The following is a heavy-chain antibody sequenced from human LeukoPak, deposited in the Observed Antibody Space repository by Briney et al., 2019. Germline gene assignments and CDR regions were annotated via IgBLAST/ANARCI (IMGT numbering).Heavy chain of an antibody. CDR1: GDSISNNY. V-gene: IGHV4-59*01. J-gene: IGHJ4*02. CDR3: ARGVYAGSGY. CDR2: VFYRGNT. Sequence: SETLSLTCTVSGDSISNNYWSWIRQSPGKGLEWIGNVFYRGNTNYNPSPKSRVTISVDTSKNQFSLKLNSVTAADTAVYYCARGVYAGSGYWGQGALVTVSS. D-gene: IGHD2-8*01.